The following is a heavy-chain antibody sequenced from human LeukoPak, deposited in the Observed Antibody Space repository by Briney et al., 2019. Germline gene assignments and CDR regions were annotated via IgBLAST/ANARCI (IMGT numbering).Heavy chain of an antibody. CDR2: ISAYNGNT. J-gene: IGHJ4*02. Sequence: VASVKVSCKASGYTFTSYGISWVRQAPEQGLEWMGWISAYNGNTNYAQKLQGRVTMTTDTSTSTAYMELRSLRSDDTAVYYCARDADPTNSGSYFYGGFDYWGQGTLVTVSS. CDR3: ARDADPTNSGSYFYGGFDY. D-gene: IGHD1-26*01. CDR1: GYTFTSYG. V-gene: IGHV1-18*01.